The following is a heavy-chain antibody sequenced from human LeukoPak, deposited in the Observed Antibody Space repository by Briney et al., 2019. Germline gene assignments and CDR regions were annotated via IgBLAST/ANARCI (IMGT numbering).Heavy chain of an antibody. J-gene: IGHJ3*02. Sequence: PSETLSLTCTVSGGSISSYYWSWIRQPPGKGLEWIGYIYYSGSTNYNPSLKSRVTISVDTCKNQFSLKLSSVTAADTAVYYCARDIYCGGDCYSAAFDIWGQGTMVTVSS. V-gene: IGHV4-59*01. D-gene: IGHD2-21*01. CDR1: GGSISSYY. CDR2: IYYSGST. CDR3: ARDIYCGGDCYSAAFDI.